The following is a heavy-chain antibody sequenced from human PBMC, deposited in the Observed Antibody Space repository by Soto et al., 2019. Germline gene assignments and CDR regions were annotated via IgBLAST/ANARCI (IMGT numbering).Heavy chain of an antibody. Sequence: EVQVAESGGGLVQPGGSLRLSCVVSGFTFSDHYMDWVRQAPGKGLEWVGRSRDKSQSYTTSYAAPVKDRFTISRDESKNSLYLQMNSLKTDDPAVYYCVRDIKAGTTSFDPWGQGTLVTVSS. CDR3: VRDIKAGTTSFDP. CDR1: GFTFSDHY. V-gene: IGHV3-72*01. D-gene: IGHD1-1*01. J-gene: IGHJ5*02. CDR2: SRDKSQSYTT.